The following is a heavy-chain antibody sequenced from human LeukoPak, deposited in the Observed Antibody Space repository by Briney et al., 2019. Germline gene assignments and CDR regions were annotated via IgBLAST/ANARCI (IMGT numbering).Heavy chain of an antibody. J-gene: IGHJ5*02. CDR2: IYHSGGT. Sequence: PSGTLSLTCAVSRGSISSNNWWSWVRQPPGKRLEWIAEIYHSGGTNYNPSLKSRVTISVDKSKNQFSLKLSSVTAADTAMYYCARDSYYFGSGSDNTPYNWFDPWGQGTLVTVSS. CDR3: ARDSYYFGSGSDNTPYNWFDP. D-gene: IGHD3-10*01. CDR1: RGSISSNNW. V-gene: IGHV4-4*02.